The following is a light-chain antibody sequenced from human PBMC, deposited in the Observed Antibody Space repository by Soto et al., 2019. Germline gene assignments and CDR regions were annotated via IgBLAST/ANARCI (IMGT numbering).Light chain of an antibody. J-gene: IGKJ4*01. CDR1: QSINSN. CDR2: RAS. V-gene: IGKV3-15*01. CDR3: QQYDTSPLT. Sequence: IVMTQSPATLSVSLGERATLSCRASQSINSNLAWYQQKPGQAPRLLMFRASIRAAGFPARFSGSGSGTEFTLTISRLEPEDFAVYYCQQYDTSPLTFGGGTKVDIK.